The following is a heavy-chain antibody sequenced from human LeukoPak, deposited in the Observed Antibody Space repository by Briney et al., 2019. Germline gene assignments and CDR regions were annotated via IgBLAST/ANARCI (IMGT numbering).Heavy chain of an antibody. CDR3: AREDYGPNLAAFDI. V-gene: IGHV3-9*01. CDR2: ISWNSGSI. J-gene: IGHJ3*02. D-gene: IGHD4-17*01. CDR1: GFTFDDYA. Sequence: GRSLRLSCAASGFTFDDYAMHWVRQAPGKGLEWVSGISWNSGSIGYADSAKGRFTISRDNAKNSLYLQMNSPRAEDTALYYCAREDYGPNLAAFDIWGQGTMVTVSS.